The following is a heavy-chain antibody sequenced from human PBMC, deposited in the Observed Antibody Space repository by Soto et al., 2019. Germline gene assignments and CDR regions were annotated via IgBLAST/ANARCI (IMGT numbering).Heavy chain of an antibody. CDR1: GFSLTTSGVG. CDR2: IYWDDDK. D-gene: IGHD3-3*01. CDR3: AHRVLRAVFGLVTTTAIYFDF. J-gene: IGHJ4*02. Sequence: QITLNESGPTVVKPTETLTLTCTFSGFSLTTSGVGVGWVRQSPGKAPEGLAFIYWDDDKRYSTSLKSRPTIPKAPSKNPVVLTMANVDPADTAIYYCAHRVLRAVFGLVTTTAIYFDFWGQGTPVVVSS. V-gene: IGHV2-5*02.